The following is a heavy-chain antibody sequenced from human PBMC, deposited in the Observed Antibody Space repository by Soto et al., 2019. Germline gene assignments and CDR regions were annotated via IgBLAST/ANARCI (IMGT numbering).Heavy chain of an antibody. CDR1: GYTFTSYG. Sequence: QVQLVQSGAEVKKPGASVKVSCKASGYTFTSYGISWVRQAPGQGLEWMGWISAYNGNTNYAQKLQGRVTMTTDTSTSTAYMELRSLRSDDTAVYYCARDLGLIGQLVRPAPFYYFDYWGQGTLVTVSS. D-gene: IGHD6-13*01. V-gene: IGHV1-18*01. J-gene: IGHJ4*02. CDR2: ISAYNGNT. CDR3: ARDLGLIGQLVRPAPFYYFDY.